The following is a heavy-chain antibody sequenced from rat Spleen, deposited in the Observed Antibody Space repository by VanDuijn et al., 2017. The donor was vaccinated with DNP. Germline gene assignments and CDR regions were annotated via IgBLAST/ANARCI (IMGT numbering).Heavy chain of an antibody. J-gene: IGHJ4*01. CDR1: GFSLTSYG. V-gene: IGHV2-15*01. D-gene: IGHD5-1*01. Sequence: QVQLKESGPGLVQPSQTLSLTCTVSGFSLTSYGVSWIRQPPGKGLEWVGVIWSGGSTDYNSVLKSRLNISRDTSKSQVFLKMNSLQTEDTAIYFCTRTGSALEAWGQGTSVTVSS. CDR3: TRTGSALEA. CDR2: IWSGGST.